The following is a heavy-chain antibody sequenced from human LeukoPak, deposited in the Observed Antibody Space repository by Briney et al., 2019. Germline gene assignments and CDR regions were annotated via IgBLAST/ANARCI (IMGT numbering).Heavy chain of an antibody. CDR2: ISAYNGNT. CDR3: ARGGYYYDSSGYYSLDY. D-gene: IGHD3-22*01. J-gene: IGHJ4*02. Sequence: ASVKVSCKASGYTFTSYGISWVRQAPGQGLEWMGWISAYNGNTNYAQKFQGRVTITADESTSTAYMELSSLRSEDTAVYYCARGGYYYDSSGYYSLDYWGQGTLVTVSS. CDR1: GYTFTSYG. V-gene: IGHV1-18*01.